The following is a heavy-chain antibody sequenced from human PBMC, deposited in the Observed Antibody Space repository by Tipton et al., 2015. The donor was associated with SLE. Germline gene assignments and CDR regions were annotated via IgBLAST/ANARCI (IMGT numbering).Heavy chain of an antibody. CDR1: GFTFSSYA. Sequence: SLRLSCAASGFTFSSYAMHWVRQAPGKGLEWVAVISYDGSNKYYADSVKGRFTISRDNSKNKLYLQMNSLRAEDTAVYYCARDPGYSGYDPLDYWGQGTLVTVSS. J-gene: IGHJ4*02. V-gene: IGHV3-30-3*01. CDR2: ISYDGSNK. D-gene: IGHD5-12*01. CDR3: ARDPGYSGYDPLDY.